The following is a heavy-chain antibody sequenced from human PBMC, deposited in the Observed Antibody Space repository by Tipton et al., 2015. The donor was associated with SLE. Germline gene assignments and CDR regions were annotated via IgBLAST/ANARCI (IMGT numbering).Heavy chain of an antibody. CDR2: INPSDGST. CDR3: ARDRADPRIEMAQGLGFDP. CDR1: GYTVTRYY. D-gene: IGHD3/OR15-3a*01. J-gene: IGHJ5*02. V-gene: IGHV1-46*01. Sequence: QLVQSGAEVKKPGASVKVSCKASGYTVTRYYMHWVRQAPGQGLEWMGIINPSDGSTTYARRFQGRVTMTRDTSTNTVYMELSSLRSEDTAVYYCARDRADPRIEMAQGLGFDPWGQGTLVTVSS.